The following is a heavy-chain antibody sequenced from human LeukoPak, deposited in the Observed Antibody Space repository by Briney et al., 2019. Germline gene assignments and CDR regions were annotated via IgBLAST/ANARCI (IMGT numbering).Heavy chain of an antibody. CDR2: IKSKTDGGTT. J-gene: IGHJ4*02. CDR1: GFTFSNAW. D-gene: IGHD3-16*01. CDR3: ARLATGGMITFGGAIDY. V-gene: IGHV3-15*01. Sequence: AGGSLRLSCAASGFTFSNAWMSWVRQAPGKGLEWIGRIKSKTDGGTTDYAAPVKGRFTISRDDSKNTLYLQMNSLKTEDTAVYYCARLATGGMITFGGAIDYWGQGTLVTVSS.